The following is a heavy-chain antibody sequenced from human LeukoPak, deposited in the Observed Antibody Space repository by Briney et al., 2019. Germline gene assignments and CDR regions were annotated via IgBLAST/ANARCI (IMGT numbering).Heavy chain of an antibody. Sequence: ASVKVSCKASGYTFTSYGISWVRQAPGQGLEWMGWISAYNGNTNYAQKLQGRVTMTTDTSTSTAYMELRSLRSDDTAVYYSARFRFGDNWFDPWGQGTLVTVSS. CDR2: ISAYNGNT. J-gene: IGHJ5*02. CDR3: ARFRFGDNWFDP. CDR1: GYTFTSYG. V-gene: IGHV1-18*01. D-gene: IGHD3-10*01.